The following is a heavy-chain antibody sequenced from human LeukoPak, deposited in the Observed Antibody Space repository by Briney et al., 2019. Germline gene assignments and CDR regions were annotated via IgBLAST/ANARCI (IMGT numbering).Heavy chain of an antibody. CDR3: ARAPGIVVVVAATPSAFDI. V-gene: IGHV4-61*01. CDR1: GGSLSSGSYY. J-gene: IGHJ3*02. D-gene: IGHD2-15*01. Sequence: SETLSLTCTVSGGSLSSGSYYWSWIRQPPGKGLEWIGYIYYSGSTNYNPSLKSRVTISVDTTKNQFSLKLSSVTAADTAVYYCARAPGIVVVVAATPSAFDIWGQGTMVTVSS. CDR2: IYYSGST.